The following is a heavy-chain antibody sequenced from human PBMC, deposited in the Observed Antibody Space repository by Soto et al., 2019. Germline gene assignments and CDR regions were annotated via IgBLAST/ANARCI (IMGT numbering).Heavy chain of an antibody. Sequence: PSDTLSLTFTGSGGSISSYYWIWILQPPWKGLEWIGYIYYSGSTNYNPSLKSRVTISVDTSKNQFSLKLSSVTAADTAVYYCAREVHHYLEYWGQGTLVTVSS. J-gene: IGHJ4*02. CDR3: AREVHHYLEY. V-gene: IGHV4-59*01. CDR2: IYYSGST. CDR1: GGSISSYY. D-gene: IGHD1-1*01.